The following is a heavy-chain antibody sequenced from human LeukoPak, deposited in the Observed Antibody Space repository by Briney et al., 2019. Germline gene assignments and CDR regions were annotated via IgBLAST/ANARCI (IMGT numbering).Heavy chain of an antibody. CDR1: GFTFSDLS. Sequence: GGSLRLSCAASGFTFSDLSMGWVRQAPGKGLEWISYISTSSTAIYYADSVKGRFTISRDNAINSLYLLMNSLRDEDTAVYYCARLRAGFYFDYWGQGTLVTVSS. J-gene: IGHJ4*02. CDR2: ISTSSTAI. V-gene: IGHV3-48*02. CDR3: ARLRAGFYFDY.